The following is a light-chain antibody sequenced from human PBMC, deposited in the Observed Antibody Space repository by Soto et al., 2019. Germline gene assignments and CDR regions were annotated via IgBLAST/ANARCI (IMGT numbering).Light chain of an antibody. Sequence: EIVLTQSPATLSSSPGERATLSCRASQRVSIYVAWYQQKPGQAPRLLIYDASNRATGIPARFSGSGAGTDFTLTISSLEPEDFAVYYCQHLTSFGQGTKLDI. V-gene: IGKV3-11*01. CDR2: DAS. J-gene: IGKJ2*01. CDR3: QHLTS. CDR1: QRVSIY.